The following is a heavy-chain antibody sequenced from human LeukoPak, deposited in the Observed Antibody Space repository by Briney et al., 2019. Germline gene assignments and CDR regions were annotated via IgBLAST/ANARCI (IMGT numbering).Heavy chain of an antibody. V-gene: IGHV3-23*01. CDR1: GFTFSSYA. CDR3: ARDRSYDFWSGYSTPDY. Sequence: GGSLRLSCAASGFTFSSYAMSWVRQAPGKGLEWVSAISGSGGSTYYADSVKGRFTISRDNSKNTLDLQMNSLRAEDTAVHYCARDRSYDFWSGYSTPDYWGQGTLVTVSS. J-gene: IGHJ4*02. CDR2: ISGSGGST. D-gene: IGHD3-3*01.